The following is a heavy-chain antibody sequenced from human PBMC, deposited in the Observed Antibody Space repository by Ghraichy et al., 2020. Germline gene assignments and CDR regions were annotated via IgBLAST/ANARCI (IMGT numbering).Heavy chain of an antibody. CDR3: TGDGSKGARGDAFDS. J-gene: IGHJ3*02. D-gene: IGHD4/OR15-4a*01. CDR1: GDSISSSY. Sequence: SETLSLTCSVSGDSISSSYWSWIRQPAGKGLEWIGRIDPRGKTNNNPSHNSRVTLSLDTSKTHFYLRLNSVTAADTAVDYCTGDGSKGARGDAFDSWGQGTMVTVAS. V-gene: IGHV4-4*07. CDR2: IDPRGKT.